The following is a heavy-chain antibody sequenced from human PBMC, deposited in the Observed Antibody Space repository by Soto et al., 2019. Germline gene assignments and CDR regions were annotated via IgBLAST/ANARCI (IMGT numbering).Heavy chain of an antibody. V-gene: IGHV1-8*01. J-gene: IGHJ3*02. CDR2: MNPDSGNT. Sequence: QVQLVQAGAEVKEPGASVKVSCKASGYTFTDYDINWMRQATGQGLEWMGWMNPDSGNTGYVEKFRGGDTMPRDTTTTTYYMEPRSLRCEDTSVYYCASFWSRYPLGRSGWHGDGVDIWGQGTTVTVSS. CDR1: GYTFTDYD. D-gene: IGHD6-19*01. CDR3: ASFWSRYPLGRSGWHGDGVDI.